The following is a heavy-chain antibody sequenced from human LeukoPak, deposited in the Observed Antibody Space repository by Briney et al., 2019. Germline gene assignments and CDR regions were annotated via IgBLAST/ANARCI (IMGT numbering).Heavy chain of an antibody. Sequence: GGSLRLSCAASGFTFDDYAMPWVRQAPGKGLEWVSGISWNSGSIGYADSVKGRFTISRDNAKNSLYLQMNSLRAEDTALYYCAKDNNYDILTGGYFDYWGQGTLVTVSS. CDR3: AKDNNYDILTGGYFDY. CDR2: ISWNSGSI. J-gene: IGHJ4*02. V-gene: IGHV3-9*01. CDR1: GFTFDDYA. D-gene: IGHD3-9*01.